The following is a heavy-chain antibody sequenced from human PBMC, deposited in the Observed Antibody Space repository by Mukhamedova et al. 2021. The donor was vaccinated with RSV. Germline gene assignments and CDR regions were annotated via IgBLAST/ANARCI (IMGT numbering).Heavy chain of an antibody. CDR1: INTDY. Sequence: INTDYWSWVRQPPGKGLEWIGYIYYTGTTNYNPNYNPSLKSRLTISIDTSKNQFSLKLSSVTPADTAVYYCARSPPRSGLDVWGKG. V-gene: IGHV4-59*01. CDR2: IYYTGTT. CDR3: ARSPPRSGLDV. D-gene: IGHD1-14*01. J-gene: IGHJ6*03.